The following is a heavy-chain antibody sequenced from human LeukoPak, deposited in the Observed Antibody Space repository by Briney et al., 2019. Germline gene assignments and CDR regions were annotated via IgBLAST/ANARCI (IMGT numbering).Heavy chain of an antibody. CDR3: TRGSYGSGSYYYGY. J-gene: IGHJ4*02. CDR1: GFTFGDYA. D-gene: IGHD3-10*01. CDR2: IRSKAYGGTT. V-gene: IGHV3-49*04. Sequence: GGSLRLSCTASGFTFGDYAMSWVRQAPGKGLEWVGFIRSKAYGGTTEYAASVKGRFTISRDDSKSIAYLQMNSLKTEDIAVYYCTRGSYGSGSYYYGYWGQGTLVTVSS.